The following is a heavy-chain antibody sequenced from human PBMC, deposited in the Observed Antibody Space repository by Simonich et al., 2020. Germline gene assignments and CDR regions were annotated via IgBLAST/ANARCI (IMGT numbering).Heavy chain of an antibody. CDR2: INPNSGGT. CDR1: GYTFTGYY. CDR3: ARVPDRVLNAGVTFDY. J-gene: IGHJ4*02. D-gene: IGHD2-2*01. V-gene: IGHV1-2*02. Sequence: QVQLVQSGAEVKKPGASVKVSCKASGYTFTGYYMHWVRQAPGQGLEWRGWINPNSGGTNYAQKFQGRVTMTRDTSISTAYMELSRLRSDDTAVYYCARVPDRVLNAGVTFDYWGQGTLVTVSS.